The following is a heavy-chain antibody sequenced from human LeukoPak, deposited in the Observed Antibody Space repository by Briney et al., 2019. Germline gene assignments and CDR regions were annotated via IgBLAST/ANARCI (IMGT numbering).Heavy chain of an antibody. D-gene: IGHD1-26*01. CDR1: GYTLTELS. CDR2: FDPEDGET. J-gene: IGHJ4*02. CDR3: ATVDGSYSGSYYYFDY. V-gene: IGHV1-24*01. Sequence: GASVKVSCKVSGYTLTELSMHRVRQAPGKGLEWMGGFDPEDGETIYAQKFQGRVTMTEDTSTDTAYMELSSLRSEDTAVYYCATVDGSYSGSYYYFDYWGQGTLVTVSS.